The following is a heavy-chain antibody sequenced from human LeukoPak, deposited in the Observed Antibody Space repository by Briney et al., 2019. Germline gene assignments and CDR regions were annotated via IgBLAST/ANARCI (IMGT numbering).Heavy chain of an antibody. J-gene: IGHJ1*01. CDR1: GYTFTGYY. CDR3: ARGRAAAGIDSQKYGFQH. Sequence: GASVKVSCKASGYTFTGYYMHWVRQAPGQGLEWMGWINPNSGGTNYAQKFQGRVTMTRDTSISTAYMELSRLRSDDTAVYYCARGRAAAGIDSQKYGFQHWGQGTLVTVSS. V-gene: IGHV1-2*02. CDR2: INPNSGGT. D-gene: IGHD6-13*01.